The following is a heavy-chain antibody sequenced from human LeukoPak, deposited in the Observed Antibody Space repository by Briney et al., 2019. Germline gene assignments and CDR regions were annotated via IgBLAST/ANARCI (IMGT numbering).Heavy chain of an antibody. D-gene: IGHD5-24*01. Sequence: ASVKVSCKASGYTFSSYYIKWVRQAPGQGLEWVGIINPSGGRTSYALKFQGRLTMTRDMSTSTVFMELSSLRSDDTAVYYCATDPGEMATIEEYWGQGTLVIVSS. CDR1: GYTFSSYY. V-gene: IGHV1-46*01. J-gene: IGHJ4*02. CDR2: INPSGGRT. CDR3: ATDPGEMATIEEY.